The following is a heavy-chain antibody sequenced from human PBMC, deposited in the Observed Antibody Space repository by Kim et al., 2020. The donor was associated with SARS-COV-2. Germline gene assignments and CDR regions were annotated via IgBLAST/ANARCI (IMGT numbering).Heavy chain of an antibody. CDR2: INHSGST. J-gene: IGHJ2*01. D-gene: IGHD4-17*01. CDR1: GGSFSGYY. V-gene: IGHV4-34*01. CDR3: ARSTTVTTPDLVGFDL. Sequence: SETLSLTCAVYGGSFSGYYWSWIRQPPGKGLEWIGEINHSGSTNYNPSLKSRVTISVDTSKNQFSLKLSSVTAADTAVYYCARSTTVTTPDLVGFDLWGRGTLVTVSS.